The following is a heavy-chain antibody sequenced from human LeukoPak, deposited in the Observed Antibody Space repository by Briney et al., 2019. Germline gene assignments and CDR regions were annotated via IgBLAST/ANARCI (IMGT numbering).Heavy chain of an antibody. V-gene: IGHV3-7*03. CDR1: GFTFSRYW. CDR3: ARDWALEGGSTTDYYGMDV. J-gene: IGHJ6*04. CDR2: IKQDGSEK. Sequence: GGSLRLSCAASGFTFSRYWMSWVRQAPGKGLEWVADIKQDGSEKYYVDSVKGRFTISRDNAKNSLYLQMNSLRAEDTAVYYCARDWALEGGSTTDYYGMDVWGKGTTVTVSS. D-gene: IGHD2-15*01.